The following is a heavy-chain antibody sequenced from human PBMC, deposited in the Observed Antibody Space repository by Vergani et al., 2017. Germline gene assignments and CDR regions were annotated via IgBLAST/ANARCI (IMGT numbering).Heavy chain of an antibody. CDR2: ISGSSSYL. CDR3: AKDISSSERYLDF. Sequence: VQLVESGGGVVQPGGSLRLSCGASGFSFSSYSMNWVRQAPGKGLEWVASISGSSSYLFYRDSVEGRFTITRDNAKKSVYLQMNSLRAEDTAIYCCAKDISSSERYLDFWGQGTLVTVSA. CDR1: GFSFSSYS. V-gene: IGHV3-21*04. J-gene: IGHJ4*02. D-gene: IGHD6-13*01.